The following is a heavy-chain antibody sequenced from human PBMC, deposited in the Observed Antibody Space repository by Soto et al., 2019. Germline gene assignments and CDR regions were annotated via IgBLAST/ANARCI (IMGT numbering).Heavy chain of an antibody. CDR3: ARDLGRSCSGGSCSIFDY. Sequence: QVQLVQSGAEVKKPGASVKVSCKASGYTFTSYGISWVRQAPGQGLEWMGWISAYNGNTNYAQKLQGRVTMTTDTSTSTAYLELRSLRSDDTAVYYCARDLGRSCSGGSCSIFDYWGQGTLVTVSS. D-gene: IGHD2-15*01. CDR2: ISAYNGNT. J-gene: IGHJ4*02. V-gene: IGHV1-18*01. CDR1: GYTFTSYG.